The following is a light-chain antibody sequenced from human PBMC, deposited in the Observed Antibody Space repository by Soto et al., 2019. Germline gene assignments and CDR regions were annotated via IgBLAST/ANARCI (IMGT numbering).Light chain of an antibody. V-gene: IGKV1-5*01. J-gene: IGKJ1*01. CDR3: QQYSSYWT. CDR2: DAS. CDR1: QSISSW. Sequence: IQMTESPSTVSASGGDRVAITWRASQSISSWLAWYQQKPGKAPKLLIYDASSLESGVPSRFSGSGSGTEFTLTISSLQPDDFATYYCQQYSSYWTFGQGTKVDIK.